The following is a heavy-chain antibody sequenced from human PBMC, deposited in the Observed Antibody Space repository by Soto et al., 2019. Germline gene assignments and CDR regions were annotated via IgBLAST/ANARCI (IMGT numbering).Heavy chain of an antibody. CDR2: INHSGST. Sequence: QVQLQQWGAGLLKPSETLSLTCAVYGGSFSGYYWSWIRQPPGKGLEWIGEINHSGSTNYNPSLKSRVTISVDTSKNQFSLKLSSVTAADTAVYYCARAQTRYGSSTSCHRRYYGMDVWGQGTTVTVSS. J-gene: IGHJ6*02. CDR1: GGSFSGYY. CDR3: ARAQTRYGSSTSCHRRYYGMDV. V-gene: IGHV4-34*01. D-gene: IGHD2-2*01.